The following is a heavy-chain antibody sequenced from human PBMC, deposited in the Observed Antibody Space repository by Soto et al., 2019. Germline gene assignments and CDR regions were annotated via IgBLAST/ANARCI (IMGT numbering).Heavy chain of an antibody. CDR1: GFSFSHCA. D-gene: IGHD3-22*01. Sequence: VGSLRLSCAASGFSFSHCAMHWVRQPPGKGLEWVALISYDGDNQYFTDSVRGRFTISRDNSKTTVYLEMNSLRLDDTATYYCVSPHSDSSNAFDLWGQGTLVTVSS. CDR2: ISYDGDNQ. CDR3: VSPHSDSSNAFDL. J-gene: IGHJ5*02. V-gene: IGHV3-30-3*01.